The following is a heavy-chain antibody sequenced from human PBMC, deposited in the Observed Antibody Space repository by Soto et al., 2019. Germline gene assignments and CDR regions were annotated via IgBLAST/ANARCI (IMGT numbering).Heavy chain of an antibody. CDR3: ARDSVYYGDYELNYFDY. J-gene: IGHJ4*02. D-gene: IGHD4-17*01. V-gene: IGHV3-11*05. CDR2: MSSSSSYT. CDR1: GFTFSDYY. Sequence: QVQLVESGGGLVKPGGSLRLSCAASGFTFSDYYMSWIRQAPGKGLEWVSYMSSSSSYTNYADSVKGRFTISIDNAKNSLYLQMNSLRAEDTAVYYCARDSVYYGDYELNYFDYWGQGTLVTVSS.